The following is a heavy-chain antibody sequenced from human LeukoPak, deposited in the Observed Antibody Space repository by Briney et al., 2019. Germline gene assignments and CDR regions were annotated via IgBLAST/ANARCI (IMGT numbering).Heavy chain of an antibody. D-gene: IGHD2-2*01. CDR1: GGTFSSYA. Sequence: ASVKVSCKASGGTFSSYAISWVRQAPGQGLEWMGGIIPIFGTANYAQKFQGRVTITADESTSTAYMELSSLRSEDTAVYYCARERYYCSSTSCYYYYYMDVWGKGTTVTVSS. V-gene: IGHV1-69*13. J-gene: IGHJ6*03. CDR2: IIPIFGTA. CDR3: ARERYYCSSTSCYYYYYMDV.